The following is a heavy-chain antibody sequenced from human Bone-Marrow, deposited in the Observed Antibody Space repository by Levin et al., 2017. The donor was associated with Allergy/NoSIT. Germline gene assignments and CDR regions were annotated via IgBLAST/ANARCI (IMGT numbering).Heavy chain of an antibody. Sequence: ASVKVSCAASGFTFSSYSMNWVRQAPGKGLEWVSSISSSSSYIYYADSVKGRFTISRDNAKNSLYLQMNSLRAEDTAVYYCARRGGWDSSGYGYWGQGTLVTVSS. CDR2: ISSSSSYI. CDR3: ARRGGWDSSGYGY. CDR1: GFTFSSYS. J-gene: IGHJ4*02. V-gene: IGHV3-21*01. D-gene: IGHD3-22*01.